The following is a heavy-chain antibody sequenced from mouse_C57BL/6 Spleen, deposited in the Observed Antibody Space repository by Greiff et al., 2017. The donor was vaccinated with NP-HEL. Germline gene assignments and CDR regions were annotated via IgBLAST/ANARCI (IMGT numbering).Heavy chain of an antibody. CDR3: ARGRDYYGSSPYWYFDV. Sequence: QVQLQQSGAELARPGASVKLSCKASGYTFTSYGISWVKQRTGQGLEWIGEIYPRSGNPYYNEKFKGKATLTAEKSSSTAYMELRSLTSEDSAVYFCARGRDYYGSSPYWYFDVWGTGTTVTVSS. J-gene: IGHJ1*03. D-gene: IGHD1-1*01. CDR1: GYTFTSYG. V-gene: IGHV1-81*01. CDR2: IYPRSGNP.